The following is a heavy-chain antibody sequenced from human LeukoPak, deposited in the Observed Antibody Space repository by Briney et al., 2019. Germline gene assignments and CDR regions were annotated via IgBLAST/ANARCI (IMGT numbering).Heavy chain of an antibody. J-gene: IGHJ4*02. Sequence: SETLSLTCTVSGGSISSYYWSWIRQPAGKGLEWIGRIYTSGSTNYNPSLKSRVTMSVDTSKNQFSLKLSSVTAADTAVYYCAREWDTSSFDPRASGDHWGQGTLVTVSS. CDR3: AREWDTSSFDPRASGDH. D-gene: IGHD3-9*01. V-gene: IGHV4-4*07. CDR2: IYTSGST. CDR1: GGSISSYY.